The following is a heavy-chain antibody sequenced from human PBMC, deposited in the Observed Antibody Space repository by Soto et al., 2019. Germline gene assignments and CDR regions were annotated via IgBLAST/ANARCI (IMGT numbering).Heavy chain of an antibody. Sequence: PGGSLRLSCAASGFTFSTCSMNWVRQAPGKGLEWVSSISSSSSNIYYADSVKGRFTISRDNAKNSLYLQMNSLRADDTAVYYCARDNGYDAATLDEWGQGTLVTVSS. CDR2: ISSSSSNI. V-gene: IGHV3-21*01. J-gene: IGHJ4*02. D-gene: IGHD5-12*01. CDR3: ARDNGYDAATLDE. CDR1: GFTFSTCS.